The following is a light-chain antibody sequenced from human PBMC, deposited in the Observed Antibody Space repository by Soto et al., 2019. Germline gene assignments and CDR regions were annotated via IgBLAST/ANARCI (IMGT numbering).Light chain of an antibody. CDR3: MQAVQTPPT. V-gene: IGKV2-28*01. J-gene: IGKJ1*01. Sequence: DILLTQSPLSLPVTPGEPASISCRSSHSLLHSSGHDSLEWYLQKPEQSPQLLIYWGSYRASGVPDRFSGSGSGNDFTIKINRLEPEDVEVYYCMQAVQTPPTFGRGTQVEIK. CDR2: WGS. CDR1: HSLLHSSGHDS.